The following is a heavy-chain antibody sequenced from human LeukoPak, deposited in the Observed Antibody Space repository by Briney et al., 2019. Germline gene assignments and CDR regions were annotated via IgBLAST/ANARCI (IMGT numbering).Heavy chain of an antibody. CDR3: ARDGNYYDSSGYYYFDY. J-gene: IGHJ4*02. D-gene: IGHD3-22*01. CDR1: GYTFTSYY. CDR2: INPSGDST. V-gene: IGHV1-46*01. Sequence: ASVKVSCKASGYTFTSYYMHWVRQAPGQGLEWMGIINPSGDSTRYAQRFQGRVTMTRDTSTSTVYMELSSLRSEDTAVYYCARDGNYYDSSGYYYFDYWGQGTLVTVSS.